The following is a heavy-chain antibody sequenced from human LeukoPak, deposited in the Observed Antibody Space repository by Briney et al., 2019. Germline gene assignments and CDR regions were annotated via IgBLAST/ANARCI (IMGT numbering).Heavy chain of an antibody. D-gene: IGHD2-21*02. Sequence: GRSLRLSCAASGFTFSNHAMRWVRQAPGKGLEWLAVISYNGISQYYADSVRGRFTVFRDNSKRILHLQMDSLRNEDTGFYFCASPATSFSIFAVVTYWGQGAQVTVSS. CDR3: ASPATSFSIFAVVTY. V-gene: IGHV3-30-3*01. CDR1: GFTFSNHA. J-gene: IGHJ4*02. CDR2: ISYNGISQ.